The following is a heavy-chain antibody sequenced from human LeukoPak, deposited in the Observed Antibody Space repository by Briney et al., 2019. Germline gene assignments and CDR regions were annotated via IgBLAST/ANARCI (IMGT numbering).Heavy chain of an antibody. CDR1: GFTFSSYD. J-gene: IGHJ2*01. CDR3: AREMGAGWYFDL. V-gene: IGHV3-13*01. Sequence: GGSLRLSCAASGFTFSSYDMHWVRQATGKGLEWVSAIGTADDTYYPGSVKGRFTISRENAKNSLYLQMNSLRAGDTAVYYCAREMGAGWYFDLWGRGTLVTVSS. D-gene: IGHD1-26*01. CDR2: IGTADDT.